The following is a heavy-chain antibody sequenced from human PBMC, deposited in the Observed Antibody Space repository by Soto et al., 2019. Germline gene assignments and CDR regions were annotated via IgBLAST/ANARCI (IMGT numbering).Heavy chain of an antibody. CDR1: GGSISSSNW. J-gene: IGHJ4*02. CDR3: ARVRQQLVLSYFDY. Sequence: SETLSLTCAVSGGSISSSNWWSWVRQPPGKGLEWIGEIYHSGSTNYNPSLKSRVTISVDKSKNQFSLKLSSVTAADTAVYYCARVRQQLVLSYFDYWGRGTLVTVSS. V-gene: IGHV4-4*02. D-gene: IGHD6-13*01. CDR2: IYHSGST.